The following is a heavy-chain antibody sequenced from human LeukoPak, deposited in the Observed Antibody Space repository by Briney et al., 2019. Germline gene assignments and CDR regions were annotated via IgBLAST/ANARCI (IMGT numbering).Heavy chain of an antibody. J-gene: IGHJ4*02. CDR1: GFTVSSNY. CDR3: ARDKIVGPTTLDY. V-gene: IGHV3-7*01. CDR2: IKQDGYEK. Sequence: GGSLRLSCAASGFTVSSNYMNWVRQAPEKGLEWVANIKQDGYEKYYVDSVKGRFTISRDNAKNSLYLQMNSLRADDTAIYYCARDKIVGPTTLDYWGQGTLVTVSS. D-gene: IGHD1-26*01.